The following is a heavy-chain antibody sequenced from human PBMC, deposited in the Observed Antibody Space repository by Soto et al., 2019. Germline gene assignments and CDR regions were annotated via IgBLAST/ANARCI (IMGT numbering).Heavy chain of an antibody. V-gene: IGHV2-5*01. CDR3: AHGFYYYDSSGYYYRYFQH. Sequence: KESGPTLVKPTQTLTLTCTFSGFSLSTSGVGVGWIRQPPGKALEWLALIYWNDDKRYSPSLKSRLTITKDTSKNQVVLTMTNMDPVDTATYYCAHGFYYYDSSGYYYRYFQHWGQGTLVTVSS. CDR1: GFSLSTSGVG. J-gene: IGHJ1*01. CDR2: IYWNDDK. D-gene: IGHD3-22*01.